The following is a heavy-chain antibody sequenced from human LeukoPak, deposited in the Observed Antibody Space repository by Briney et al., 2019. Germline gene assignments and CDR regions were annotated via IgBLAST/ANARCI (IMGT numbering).Heavy chain of an antibody. CDR3: ARATDY. J-gene: IGHJ4*02. V-gene: IGHV3-7*01. Sequence: GGSLRLSCAAFGFTFSSYWMSWVRQAPGKGLEWVANIKQDGSEKYYVDSVKGRFTISRDNAKNSLYLQMNSLRAEDTAVYYCARATDYWGQGTLVTVSS. CDR1: GFTFSSYW. CDR2: IKQDGSEK.